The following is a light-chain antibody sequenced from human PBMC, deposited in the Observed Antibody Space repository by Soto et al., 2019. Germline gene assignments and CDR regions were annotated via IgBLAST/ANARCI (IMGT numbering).Light chain of an antibody. V-gene: IGKV1-39*01. Sequence: DIQMTQSPSSLSASVGDRVTITCRPSQSISSYLNWYQQKPGKAPKLLIYAASSLPSGVPSRFSGSGSGTDFTLIISSLQPEDFATYYCQQSYSTPITFGQGTRLEIK. J-gene: IGKJ5*01. CDR3: QQSYSTPIT. CDR1: QSISSY. CDR2: AAS.